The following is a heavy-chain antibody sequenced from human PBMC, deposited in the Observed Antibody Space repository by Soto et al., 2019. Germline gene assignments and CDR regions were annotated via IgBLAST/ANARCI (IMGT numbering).Heavy chain of an antibody. J-gene: IGHJ4*02. CDR2: INPSGGST. D-gene: IGHD6-13*01. CDR1: GYSFNSYY. V-gene: IGHV1-46*02. CDR3: ARGSAAGRRVDY. Sequence: QVQLVQSGAEVKKPEATVKVSCKASGYSFNSYYMHWVRQAPGQGLEWMGIINPSGGSTSYAQKLQGRVTMTRDTSTSTVYMELSSLRSEDTAVYFCARGSAAGRRVDYWGPGTLVTVSS.